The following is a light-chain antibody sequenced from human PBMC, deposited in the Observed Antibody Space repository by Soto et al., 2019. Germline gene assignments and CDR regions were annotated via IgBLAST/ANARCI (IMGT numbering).Light chain of an antibody. CDR2: ASS. CDR1: QSICSY. Sequence: DIQMTQSPSSLSASVGDRVTITCRASQSICSYLKWYQQKPRKDPKLLIYASSSLQSGVPSRFSGSGSGTDFTLTISSLQPEDFATYYCQQSYSTPQTFGQGTKLEIK. CDR3: QQSYSTPQT. V-gene: IGKV1-39*01. J-gene: IGKJ2*01.